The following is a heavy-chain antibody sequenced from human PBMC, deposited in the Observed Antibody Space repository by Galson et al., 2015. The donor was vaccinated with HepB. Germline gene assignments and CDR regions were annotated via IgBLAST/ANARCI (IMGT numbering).Heavy chain of an antibody. CDR2: ISGSGGST. J-gene: IGHJ6*02. V-gene: IGHV3-23*01. CDR1: GFTFSSYA. CDR3: AKPWHGDYGDYPVHYYYGMDV. Sequence: SLRLSCAASGFTFSSYAMSWVRQAPGKGLEWVSAISGSGGSTYYADSVKGRFTISRDNSKNTLYLQMNSLRAEDTAVYYCAKPWHGDYGDYPVHYYYGMDVWGQGTTVTVSS. D-gene: IGHD4-17*01.